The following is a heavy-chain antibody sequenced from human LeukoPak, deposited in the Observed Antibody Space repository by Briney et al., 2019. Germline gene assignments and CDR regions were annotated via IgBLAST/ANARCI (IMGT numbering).Heavy chain of an antibody. Sequence: ASVKVSCKASGYTFTSYYMHWVRQAPGQGLEWMGIINPSGGSTSYAQKFQGRVTMTRDTSTSTVYMELSSLRSEDTAVYYCAREVAGTLRGYYYYGMDVWGQGTTVTVSS. CDR2: INPSGGST. J-gene: IGHJ6*02. D-gene: IGHD6-19*01. CDR3: AREVAGTLRGYYYYGMDV. CDR1: GYTFTSYY. V-gene: IGHV1-46*01.